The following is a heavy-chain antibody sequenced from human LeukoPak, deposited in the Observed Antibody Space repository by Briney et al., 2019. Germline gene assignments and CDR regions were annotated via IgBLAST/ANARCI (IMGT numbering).Heavy chain of an antibody. D-gene: IGHD4-17*01. CDR1: GFTFSSYA. Sequence: PGRSLRLSCAASGFTFSSYAMSWVRQAPGKGLEWVSAMSGGGGSTYYADSVKGRFTISRDNSKNTLYLQMNSLRAEDTAVYYCAKNRPGVTRAFDIWGQGTMVTVSS. J-gene: IGHJ3*02. CDR3: AKNRPGVTRAFDI. V-gene: IGHV3-23*01. CDR2: MSGGGGST.